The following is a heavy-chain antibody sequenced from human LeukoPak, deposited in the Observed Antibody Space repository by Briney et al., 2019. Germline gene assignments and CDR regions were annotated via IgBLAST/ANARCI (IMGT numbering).Heavy chain of an antibody. Sequence: ASVKVSCKASGYTFTGYYMHWVRQAPGQGLEWMGWINPNSGGTNYAQKFQGRVTMTRDTSISTAYTELSRLRSDDTAVYYCARGYCSSTSCYRPVWNYYYGMDVWGQGTTVTVSS. D-gene: IGHD2-2*01. CDR3: ARGYCSSTSCYRPVWNYYYGMDV. V-gene: IGHV1-2*02. J-gene: IGHJ6*02. CDR2: INPNSGGT. CDR1: GYTFTGYY.